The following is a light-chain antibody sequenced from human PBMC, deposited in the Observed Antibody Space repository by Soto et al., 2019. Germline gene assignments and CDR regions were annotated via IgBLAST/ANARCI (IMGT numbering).Light chain of an antibody. CDR2: KAS. CDR3: QQYNSYPIT. Sequence: DIQMTQSPSTLSASVGDRVTITCRASQSISSWLARYQQKPGKAPKLLIYKASSLESGAPSRFSGSGSGTEFTLTISSLQPDDFATYYCQQYNSYPITFGQGTRLEIK. V-gene: IGKV1-5*03. CDR1: QSISSW. J-gene: IGKJ5*01.